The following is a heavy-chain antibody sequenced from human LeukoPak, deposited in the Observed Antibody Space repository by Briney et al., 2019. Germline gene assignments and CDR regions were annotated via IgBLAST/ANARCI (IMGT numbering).Heavy chain of an antibody. Sequence: PGRSLRLSCAASGFTFSSYVMHWVRQAPGKGLEWVAVISYDGSNKYYADSVKGRFTISRDNSKNTLYLQMNSPRGEDTAVYYCAKQYDFWSGPDYWGQGTLVTVSS. CDR1: GFTFSSYV. V-gene: IGHV3-30-3*02. CDR2: ISYDGSNK. J-gene: IGHJ4*02. CDR3: AKQYDFWSGPDY. D-gene: IGHD3-3*01.